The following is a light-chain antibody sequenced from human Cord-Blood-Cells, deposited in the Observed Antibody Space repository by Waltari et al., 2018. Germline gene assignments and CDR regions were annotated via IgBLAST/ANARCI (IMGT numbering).Light chain of an antibody. J-gene: IGLJ2*01. V-gene: IGLV2-11*01. CDR1: SRDVGGYNY. Sequence: QSALTQPRSVSGSPGQSVTIPFPGTSRDVGGYNYVSLYQQHPGKAPKLMIYDVSKRPSGVPDRFSGSKSGNTDSLTISGLQAEDEADYYCCSYAGSYTFVVFGGGTKLTVL. CDR2: DVS. CDR3: CSYAGSYTFVV.